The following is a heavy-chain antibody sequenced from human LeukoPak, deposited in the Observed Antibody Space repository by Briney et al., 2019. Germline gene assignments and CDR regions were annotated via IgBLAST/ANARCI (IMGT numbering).Heavy chain of an antibody. Sequence: PGGSLRLSCAASGFTFDDYAMHWVRQAPGKGLEWVSGISWNSGSIGYADSVKGRFTISRDNSKNTLYLQMDTLRAEDTAVYFCARVFGTYYFDSWGQGTLVTVSS. D-gene: IGHD3-3*01. CDR1: GFTFDDYA. CDR2: ISWNSGSI. V-gene: IGHV3-9*01. CDR3: ARVFGTYYFDS. J-gene: IGHJ4*02.